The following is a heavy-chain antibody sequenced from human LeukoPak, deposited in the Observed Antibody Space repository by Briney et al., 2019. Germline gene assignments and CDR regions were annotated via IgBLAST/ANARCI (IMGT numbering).Heavy chain of an antibody. Sequence: SETLSLTCTVSGGSLSSSSYYWGWLRQPPGTGLEWIGSIYYSGSTYYNPSLKRRVTISVDTSKNQFSLKLSSVTAADTAVYYCASSREVRGVIYYMDVWGRGTTVTISS. CDR3: ASSREVRGVIYYMDV. D-gene: IGHD3-10*01. J-gene: IGHJ6*03. V-gene: IGHV4-39*01. CDR1: GGSLSSSSYY. CDR2: IYYSGST.